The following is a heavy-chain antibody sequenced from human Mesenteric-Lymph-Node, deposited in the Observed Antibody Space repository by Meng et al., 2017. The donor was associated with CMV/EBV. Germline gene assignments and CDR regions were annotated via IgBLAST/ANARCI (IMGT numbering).Heavy chain of an antibody. D-gene: IGHD3-3*01. CDR2: MNPNSGNT. Sequence: ASVKVSCKASGYTFTSYDLNWVRQTTGQGLEWMGWMNPNSGNTGYAQKFQGRITMTRNTSISTAYMELSSLTSEDTAIYYCARLGLWSGYNNWGQGTLVTVSS. CDR1: GYTFTSYD. J-gene: IGHJ4*02. CDR3: ARLGLWSGYNN. V-gene: IGHV1-8*01.